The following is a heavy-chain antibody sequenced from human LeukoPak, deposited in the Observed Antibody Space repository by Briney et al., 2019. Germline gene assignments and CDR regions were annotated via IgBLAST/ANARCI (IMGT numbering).Heavy chain of an antibody. J-gene: IGHJ4*02. CDR1: GFTFSSYA. CDR3: AREDGYYFDY. D-gene: IGHD3-10*01. CDR2: ISYDGSIK. V-gene: IGHV3-30*04. Sequence: GRSPRLSCAASGFTFSSYAMHWVRQAPGKGLEWVAVISYDGSIKYYADSVKGRFTISRDSSKNTLYLQMSSVRAEDTAVYYCAREDGYYFDYWGQGTLVTVSS.